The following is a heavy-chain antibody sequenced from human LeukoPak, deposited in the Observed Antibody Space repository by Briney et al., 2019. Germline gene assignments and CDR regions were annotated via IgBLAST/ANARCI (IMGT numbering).Heavy chain of an antibody. Sequence: SETLSLTCTVSGGSISSYYWSWIRQPPGRGLEWIGYIYYSGDTNYSPSLKSRVTMSLDPSKSQFSLKLRSVTAADTAVYYCARHGVGDGDNFWGQGALVTVSS. V-gene: IGHV4-59*08. CDR1: GGSISSYY. D-gene: IGHD5-24*01. J-gene: IGHJ4*02. CDR2: IYYSGDT. CDR3: ARHGVGDGDNF.